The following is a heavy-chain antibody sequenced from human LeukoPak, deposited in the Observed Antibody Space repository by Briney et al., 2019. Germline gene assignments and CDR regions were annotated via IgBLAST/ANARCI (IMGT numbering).Heavy chain of an antibody. J-gene: IGHJ4*02. V-gene: IGHV3-7*01. CDR1: GFTFSSYW. CDR2: IKQDGGEK. CDR3: ARSSAVPFYNY. D-gene: IGHD6-25*01. Sequence: GGSLRLSCAASGFTFSSYWMTWVRQAPGKGLEWEANIKQDGGEKYYVDSVKGRFTISRDNAKNSLYLQMNSLRAEDTAVYYCARSSAVPFYNYWGQGTLVTVAS.